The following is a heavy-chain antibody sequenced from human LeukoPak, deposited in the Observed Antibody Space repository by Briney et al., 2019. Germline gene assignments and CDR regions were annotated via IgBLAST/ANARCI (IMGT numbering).Heavy chain of an antibody. CDR2: IYYSGST. D-gene: IGHD1-7*01. J-gene: IGHJ5*02. CDR1: GGSISSGDYY. V-gene: IGHV4-30-4*08. CDR3: ARDHTSEGGNWNYGNNWFDP. Sequence: SETLSLTCTVSGGSISSGDYYWSWIRQPPGKGLEWIGYIYYSGSTYYNPSLKSRVTISVDTSKNQFSLKLSSVTAADTAVYYCARDHTSEGGNWNYGNNWFDPWGQGTLVTVSS.